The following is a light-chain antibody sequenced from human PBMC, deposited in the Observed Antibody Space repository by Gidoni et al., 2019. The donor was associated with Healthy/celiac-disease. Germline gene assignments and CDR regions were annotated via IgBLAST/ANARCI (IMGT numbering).Light chain of an antibody. Sequence: DIQMTQSPPTLSASVGDRVTITCRASQSISSWLAWYQQKPGKAPKLLIYKASSLESGVPSRFSGSGSGTEFTLTSSSLQPDDFETYYCQQYNSYSWTFGQGTKVEIK. V-gene: IGKV1-5*03. CDR1: QSISSW. CDR3: QQYNSYSWT. J-gene: IGKJ1*01. CDR2: KAS.